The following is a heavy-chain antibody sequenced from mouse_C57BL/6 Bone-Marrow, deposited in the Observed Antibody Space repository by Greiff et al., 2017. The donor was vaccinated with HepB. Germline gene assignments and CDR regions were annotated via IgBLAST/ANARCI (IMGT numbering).Heavy chain of an antibody. CDR1: GFTFSSYG. J-gene: IGHJ3*01. CDR3: ARLLWSFAY. Sequence: EVQLVESGGDLVKPGGSLKLSCAASGFTFSSYGMSWVRQTPDTRLEWVATISSGGSYTYYPDSVKGRFTISRDNAKNTLYLQMSSLKSEDTAMYYCARLLWSFAYWGQGTLVTVSA. CDR2: ISSGGSYT. V-gene: IGHV5-6*01. D-gene: IGHD1-1*02.